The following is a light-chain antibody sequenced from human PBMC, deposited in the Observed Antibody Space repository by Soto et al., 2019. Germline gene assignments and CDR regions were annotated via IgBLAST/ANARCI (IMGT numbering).Light chain of an antibody. CDR3: QSYDNSLRASL. CDR1: SSNIGAGYN. J-gene: IGLJ3*02. V-gene: IGLV1-40*01. CDR2: NSY. Sequence: QPVLTQPPSVSGAPGQRVTISCTGSSSNIGAGYNVHWYQHLPGTAPKLLIYNSYNRPSGVPDRFSGSKSGSSASLAITGLQADDEADYYCQSYDNSLRASLFGGGTKVTVL.